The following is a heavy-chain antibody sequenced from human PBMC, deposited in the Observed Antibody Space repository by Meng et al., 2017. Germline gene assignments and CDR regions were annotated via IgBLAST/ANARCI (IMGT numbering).Heavy chain of an antibody. CDR1: GYTFTGYY. D-gene: IGHD3-10*01. J-gene: IGHJ4*02. V-gene: IGHV1-2*06. CDR2: INPNIGGT. CDR3: ARDYGSGRIILHFDY. Sequence: QVGLVQCGVGVKKPGASVKVSCKASGYTFTGYYMHWVRQAPGQGLGWMGRINPNIGGTNYAQKFQGRVTMTRDTSISTAYMELSRLRSDDTAVYYCARDYGSGRIILHFDYWGQGTLVTVSS.